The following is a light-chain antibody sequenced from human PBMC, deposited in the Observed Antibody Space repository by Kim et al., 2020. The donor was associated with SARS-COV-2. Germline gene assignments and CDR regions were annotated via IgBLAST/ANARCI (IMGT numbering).Light chain of an antibody. J-gene: IGKJ2*01. Sequence: FTPGGRATLPCRASKSVSGNYLAWYQQKPGQAPSLVIYGTSTRATGIADRCSGSGSGTDFTRTSSRLEPEDCAVYYCQQYVSSTGTFGQGTKLEI. CDR1: KSVSGNY. CDR3: QQYVSSTGT. CDR2: GTS. V-gene: IGKV3-20*01.